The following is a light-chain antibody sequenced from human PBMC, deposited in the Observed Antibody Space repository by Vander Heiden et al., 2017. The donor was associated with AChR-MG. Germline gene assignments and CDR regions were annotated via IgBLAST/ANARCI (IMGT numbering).Light chain of an antibody. V-gene: IGKV3-20*01. Sequence: EIVLTPSPGTLSLSPGERATLSCRASESVSSSYLAWYQQKPGQAPRLLIHDASSRATGIPDRFSGSGSETDSTLTISRLEPEDFAVYYCQQYGSSPRTFGQGTKLEIK. CDR1: ESVSSSY. J-gene: IGKJ2*01. CDR2: DAS. CDR3: QQYGSSPRT.